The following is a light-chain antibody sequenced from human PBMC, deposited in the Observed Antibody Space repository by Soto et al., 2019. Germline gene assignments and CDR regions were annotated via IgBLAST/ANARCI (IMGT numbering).Light chain of an antibody. CDR1: SSDVGGYIY. V-gene: IGLV2-14*01. CDR3: SSYTTSSSYV. J-gene: IGLJ1*01. CDR2: DVT. Sequence: QSVLTQPASVSGSPGQSITISCTGTSSDVGGYIYVSWYQQHPGKAPKLMIYDVTSRPSGVSYRFSGSKSGNTASLTISGLQVEEEADYYCSSYTTSSSYVFGTGTKVTVL.